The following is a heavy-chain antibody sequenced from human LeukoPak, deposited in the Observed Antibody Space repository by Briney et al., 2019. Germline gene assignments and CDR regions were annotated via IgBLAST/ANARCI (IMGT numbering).Heavy chain of an antibody. Sequence: AASVKVSCKASGGTFSSYAISWVRQAPGQGLEWMGGIIPIFGTANYAQKFQGRVTITADESTSTAYMELSSLRSEDTAVYYCARAIVATVFYAFDIWGQGTMVTVSS. D-gene: IGHD5-12*01. CDR3: ARAIVATVFYAFDI. CDR2: IIPIFGTA. J-gene: IGHJ3*02. V-gene: IGHV1-69*13. CDR1: GGTFSSYA.